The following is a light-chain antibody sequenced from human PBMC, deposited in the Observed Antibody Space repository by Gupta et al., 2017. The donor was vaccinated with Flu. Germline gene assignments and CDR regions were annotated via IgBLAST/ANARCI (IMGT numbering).Light chain of an antibody. CDR1: ISDVGSYKF. V-gene: IGLV2-14*02. Sequence: QSALTQPSSVSGSPGQSIAIPCTVTISDVGSYKFVSWYQQHPGKVPRLIIYEVSGRPSGVSDRFSGSKSGNTASLTISGLQAVDEAVYYCSSFTSRSTLLFGGGTKLTVL. CDR2: EVS. J-gene: IGLJ3*02. CDR3: SSFTSRSTLL.